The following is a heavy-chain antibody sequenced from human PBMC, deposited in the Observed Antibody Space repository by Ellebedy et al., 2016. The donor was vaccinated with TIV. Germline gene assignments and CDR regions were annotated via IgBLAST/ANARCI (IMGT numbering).Heavy chain of an antibody. V-gene: IGHV3-9*01. D-gene: IGHD2-15*01. CDR3: ARSPGGGTDDY. J-gene: IGHJ4*02. CDR1: GFSFHDYA. Sequence: GGSLRLXXIASGFSFHDYAMHWVRQAPGRGLEWVSGVYWNSGRGGYADSVKGRFTISRDNAKNSLYLQMNSLRAEDTAVYYCARSPGGGTDDYWGQGTLVTVSS. CDR2: VYWNSGRG.